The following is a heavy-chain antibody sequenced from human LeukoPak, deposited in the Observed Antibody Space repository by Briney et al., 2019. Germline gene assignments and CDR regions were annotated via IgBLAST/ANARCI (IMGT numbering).Heavy chain of an antibody. CDR3: ARGVVAVTANDYYYYMDV. D-gene: IGHD2-21*02. CDR2: INHSGST. J-gene: IGHJ6*03. Sequence: SETLSLTCAVYGGSFSGYYWSWIRQPPGKGLEWIGEINHSGSTNYNTSLKSRVTIPVDTSKNQFSLKLSSVTAADTALYYCARGVVAVTANDYYYYMDVWGKGTTVTVSS. CDR1: GGSFSGYY. V-gene: IGHV4-34*01.